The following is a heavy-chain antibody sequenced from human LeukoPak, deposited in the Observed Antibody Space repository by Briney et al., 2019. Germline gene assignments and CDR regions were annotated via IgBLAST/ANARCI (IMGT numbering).Heavy chain of an antibody. Sequence: ESRQISXEXAGSSXTNYWIGWVRALPGKGLEGMGIIYPGDSDTRYSPSFQGQVTISVDKSISTAYLQWSSLKASDTAMYYCARRSDFWSGYWFDYWGQGTLVTVSS. CDR3: ARRSDFWSGYWFDY. CDR1: GSSXTNYW. D-gene: IGHD3-3*01. CDR2: IYPGDSDT. V-gene: IGHV5-51*01. J-gene: IGHJ4*02.